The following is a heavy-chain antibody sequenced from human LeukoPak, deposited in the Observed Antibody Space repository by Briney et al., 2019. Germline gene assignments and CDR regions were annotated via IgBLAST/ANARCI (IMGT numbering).Heavy chain of an antibody. D-gene: IGHD2/OR15-2a*01. CDR1: GYTFTGYY. CDR3: AREPNSPYPYYFDY. J-gene: IGHJ4*02. Sequence: ASVKVSCKASGYTFTGYYMHWVRQAPGQGLEWMGWINPNSGGTNYAQKFQGRVTMTRDTSISTAYMELSRLRSDDTAVYYCAREPNSPYPYYFDYWGQGTLVTVSS. CDR2: INPNSGGT. V-gene: IGHV1-2*02.